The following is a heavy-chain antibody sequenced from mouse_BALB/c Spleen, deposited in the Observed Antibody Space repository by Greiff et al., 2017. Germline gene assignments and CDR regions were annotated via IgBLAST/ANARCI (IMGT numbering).Heavy chain of an antibody. CDR3: ASGYGNYVGAMDY. V-gene: IGHV1-67*01. D-gene: IGHD2-10*02. Sequence: VKLMESGPELVRPGVSVKISCKGSGYTFTDYAMHWVKQSHAKSLEWIGVISTYYGNTNYNQKFKGKATMTVDKSSSTAYMQLSSLTSEDSAVYYCASGYGNYVGAMDYWGQGTSVTVSS. J-gene: IGHJ4*01. CDR1: GYTFTDYA. CDR2: ISTYYGNT.